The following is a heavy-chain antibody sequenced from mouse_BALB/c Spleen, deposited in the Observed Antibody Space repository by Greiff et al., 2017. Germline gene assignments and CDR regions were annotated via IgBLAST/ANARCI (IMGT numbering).Heavy chain of an antibody. CDR1: GDSITSGY. J-gene: IGHJ2*01. Sequence: EVQLVESGPSLVKPSQTLSLTCSVTGDSITSGYWNWIRKFPGNKLEYMGYISYSGSTYYNPSLKSRISITRDTSKNQYYLQLNSVTTEDTATYYCARYGAITTVVNYFDYWGQGTTLTVSS. D-gene: IGHD1-1*01. V-gene: IGHV3-8*02. CDR2: ISYSGST. CDR3: ARYGAITTVVNYFDY.